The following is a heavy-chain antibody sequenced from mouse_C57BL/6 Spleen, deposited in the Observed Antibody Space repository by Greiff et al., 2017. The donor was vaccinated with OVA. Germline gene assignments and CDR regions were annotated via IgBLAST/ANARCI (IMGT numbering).Heavy chain of an antibody. CDR1: GFTFSSYG. D-gene: IGHD2-4*01. CDR2: ISSGGSYT. V-gene: IGHV5-6*01. CDR3: ARQGLRQDYFDY. Sequence: EVQVVESGGDLVKPGGSLKLSCAASGFTFSSYGMSWVRQTPDKRLEWVATISSGGSYTYYPDSVKGRFTISRDNAKNTLYLQMSSLKSEDTAMYYCARQGLRQDYFDYWGQGTTLTVSS. J-gene: IGHJ2*01.